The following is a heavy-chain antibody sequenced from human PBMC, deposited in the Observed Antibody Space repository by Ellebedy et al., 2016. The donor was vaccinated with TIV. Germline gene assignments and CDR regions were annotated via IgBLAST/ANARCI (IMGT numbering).Heavy chain of an antibody. J-gene: IGHJ6*02. V-gene: IGHV3-53*01. CDR3: AKYRGESAYYHGLDV. D-gene: IGHD3-10*01. CDR2: ISAGGNT. CDR1: GFTVSSSY. Sequence: GESLKISCAASGFTVSSSYMNWVRQAPGKGLEWVSGISAGGNTYYADSVKGRFTISRDNSKNTLYLQMNSLRAEDTAVYYCAKYRGESAYYHGLDVWGQGTTVTVSS.